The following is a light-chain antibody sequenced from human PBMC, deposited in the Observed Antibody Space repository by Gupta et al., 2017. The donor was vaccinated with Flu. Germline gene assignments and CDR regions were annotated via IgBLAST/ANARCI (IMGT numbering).Light chain of an antibody. V-gene: IGKV1-39*01. J-gene: IGKJ3*01. CDR1: QSIRDY. Sequence: DIQMTQSPSSLSASVGDRVTITCRASQSIRDYLNWYQHKPGKAPNLLIYGASSLQSGVPSRFSGSGSGTDFTLTISSLQPEDFATYYCQQSYSTPFTFGPGTKVDIK. CDR2: GAS. CDR3: QQSYSTPFT.